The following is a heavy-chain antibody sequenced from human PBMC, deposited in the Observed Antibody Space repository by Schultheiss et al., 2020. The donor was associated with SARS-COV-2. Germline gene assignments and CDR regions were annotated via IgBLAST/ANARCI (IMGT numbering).Heavy chain of an antibody. V-gene: IGHV4-61*10. CDR3: AREHIVGANYYFDY. CDR2: IYYSGST. J-gene: IGHJ4*02. Sequence: SETLSLTCTVSGGSISSGSYYWCWIRQPAGKGLEWIAYIYYSGSTNYNPSLKSRVTISVDTSKNQFSLKLSSVTAADTAVYYCAREHIVGANYYFDYWGQGTLVTVSS. CDR1: GGSISSGSYY. D-gene: IGHD1-26*01.